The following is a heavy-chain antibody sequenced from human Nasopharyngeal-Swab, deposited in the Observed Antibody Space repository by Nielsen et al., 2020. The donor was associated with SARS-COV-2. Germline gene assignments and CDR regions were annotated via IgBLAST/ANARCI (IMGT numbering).Heavy chain of an antibody. D-gene: IGHD6-19*01. J-gene: IGHJ5*02. CDR1: GFTFSSYW. CDR3: ARVGGSGWNWEINWFDP. V-gene: IGHV3-7*03. Sequence: GESLKISCAASGFTFSSYWMSWVRQAPGKGLEWVANIKQDGSEKYYVDSVKDRFTISRDNAKNSLFLEMHSLRAEDTAVYHCARVGGSGWNWEINWFDPWGQGTLVTVSS. CDR2: IKQDGSEK.